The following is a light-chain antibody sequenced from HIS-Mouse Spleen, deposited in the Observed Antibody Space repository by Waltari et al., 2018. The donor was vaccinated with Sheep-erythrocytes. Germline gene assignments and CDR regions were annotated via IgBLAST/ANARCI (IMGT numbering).Light chain of an antibody. V-gene: IGLV2-23*01. CDR1: SSAVGSYKL. J-gene: IGLJ3*02. Sequence: QSALTQPASVSGSPGQSITISCTGTSSAVGSYKLAPWYQQHPGKAPKLMIYEGSKRPSGVSNRFSGSKSGNTASLTISGLQAEDEADYYCCSYAGSSTPWVFGGGTKLTVL. CDR3: CSYAGSSTPWV. CDR2: EGS.